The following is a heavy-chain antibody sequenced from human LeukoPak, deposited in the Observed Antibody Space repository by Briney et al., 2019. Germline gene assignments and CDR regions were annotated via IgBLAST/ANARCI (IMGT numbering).Heavy chain of an antibody. CDR1: GFPFRTYW. CDR3: AELGITMIGGV. D-gene: IGHD3-10*02. J-gene: IGHJ6*04. CDR2: ISSSGSTI. Sequence: GGSLRLSCVASGFPFRTYWMNWVRQAPGKGLEGVSYISSSGSTIYYADSVKGRFTISRDNAKNSLYLQMNSLRAEDTAVYYCAELGITMIGGVWGKGTTVTISS. V-gene: IGHV3-48*03.